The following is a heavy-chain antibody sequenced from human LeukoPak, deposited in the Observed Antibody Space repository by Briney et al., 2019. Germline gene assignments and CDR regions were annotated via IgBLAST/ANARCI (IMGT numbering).Heavy chain of an antibody. J-gene: IGHJ6*03. D-gene: IGHD2-2*01. CDR1: GYTFTNYG. V-gene: IGHV1-18*01. Sequence: GASVKVSCKASGYTFTNYGVSWVRQAPGQGLEWMGWINACNGDTHYAQNLQGRLTMTTDTSTSMAFMELRSLRPDDTAVYFCARWGLVAPGTYYYYYMDVWGRGSTVTVSS. CDR3: ARWGLVAPGTYYYYYMDV. CDR2: INACNGDT.